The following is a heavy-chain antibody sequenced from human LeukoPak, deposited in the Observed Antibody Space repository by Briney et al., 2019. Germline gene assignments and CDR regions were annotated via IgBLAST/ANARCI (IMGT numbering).Heavy chain of an antibody. CDR1: GFTFASLG. J-gene: IGHJ4*02. Sequence: GGSLRLSCTTSGFTFASLGMHWVRQAPGKGLEWVAFVEHDGTTKYYADSVKGRFTISRDNAKNSLYLQMNSLRAEDTAVYYCARRPYYYDSLDYWGQGTLVTVSS. V-gene: IGHV3-30*12. D-gene: IGHD3-22*01. CDR3: ARRPYYYDSLDY. CDR2: VEHDGTTK.